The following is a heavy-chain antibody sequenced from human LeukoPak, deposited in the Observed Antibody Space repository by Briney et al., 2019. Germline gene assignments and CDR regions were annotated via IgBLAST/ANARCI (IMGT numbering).Heavy chain of an antibody. CDR2: IIYSGRT. CDR3: ARHADSSGSDY. CDR1: GASISSYSYD. J-gene: IGHJ4*02. D-gene: IGHD6-19*01. V-gene: IGHV4-39*01. Sequence: SETLSLTCTVSGASISSYSYDWGWIRQPPGKGLEWIGTIIYSGRTFYNPSLKSRASISADTSKNQFSLKLISVTAADTAVYYCARHADSSGSDYWGQGTLVTVSS.